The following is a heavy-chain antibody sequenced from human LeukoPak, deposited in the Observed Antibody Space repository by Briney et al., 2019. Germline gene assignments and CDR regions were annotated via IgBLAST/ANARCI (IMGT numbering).Heavy chain of an antibody. J-gene: IGHJ4*02. CDR2: INHSGST. V-gene: IGHV4-34*01. CDR3: ARTPYYSNYGTLDY. CDR1: GGSFSGYY. Sequence: SETLSLTCAVYGGSFSGYYWSWIRQPPGKGLEWIGEINHSGSTNYNPSLKSRVTISVDTSKNQFSLKLSSVTAADTAVYYCARTPYYSNYGTLDYWGQGTLVTVSS. D-gene: IGHD4-11*01.